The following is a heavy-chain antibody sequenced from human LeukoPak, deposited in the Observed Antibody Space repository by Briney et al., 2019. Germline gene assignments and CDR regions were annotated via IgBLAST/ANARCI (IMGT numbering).Heavy chain of an antibody. Sequence: SVKVSCKASGGTFSSYAISWVRQAPGQGLEWMGRIIPILGIANYAQKFQGRVTITADKSTSTAYMELSSLRSEDTAVYYCAREGGKDLLLDYWGQGTLSPSPQ. CDR3: AREGGKDLLLDY. D-gene: IGHD3-16*01. CDR1: GGTFSSYA. CDR2: IIPILGIA. J-gene: IGHJ4*02. V-gene: IGHV1-69*04.